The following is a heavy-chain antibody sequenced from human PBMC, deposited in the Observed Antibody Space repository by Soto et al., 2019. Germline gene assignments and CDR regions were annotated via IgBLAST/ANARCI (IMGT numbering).Heavy chain of an antibody. Sequence: PSETLSLTCTVSGGSISSSSYYWGWIRQPPGKGLEWIGSIYYSGSTYYNPSLKSRVTISVDTSKNQFSLKLSSVTAADTAVYYCARWLFRWLRNSWFDPWGQGTLVTVS. D-gene: IGHD5-12*01. J-gene: IGHJ5*02. V-gene: IGHV4-39*01. CDR2: IYYSGST. CDR1: GGSISSSSYY. CDR3: ARWLFRWLRNSWFDP.